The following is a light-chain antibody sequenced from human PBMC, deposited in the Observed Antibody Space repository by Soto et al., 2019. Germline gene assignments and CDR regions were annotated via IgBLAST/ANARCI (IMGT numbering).Light chain of an antibody. CDR2: SAS. J-gene: IGKJ4*01. CDR1: QSMSTY. CDR3: QKSYTAPLT. Sequence: DIQMTQSPSSLSASVGDRVTITGRASQSMSTYLNWYQQKPGKAPDLLIYSASSLQSGVPPRFSGSGSGTDFTLTILSLQPEEFATYFCQKSYTAPLTFGGGTNVEIK. V-gene: IGKV1-39*01.